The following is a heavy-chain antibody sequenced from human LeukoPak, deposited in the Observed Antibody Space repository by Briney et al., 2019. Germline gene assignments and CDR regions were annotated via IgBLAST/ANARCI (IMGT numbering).Heavy chain of an antibody. CDR2: INHSERT. J-gene: IGHJ4*02. CDR3: AGVPNYDILTGRMGYYFDY. D-gene: IGHD3-9*01. Sequence: PSETLSLTCAVYGGSFSGYYWSWLRQPPGKGWEGFGEINHSERTNYKPSLRSGVTISVDTSKNQFSLKLSSVTAADTAVYYCAGVPNYDILTGRMGYYFDYWGQGTLVTVSS. CDR1: GGSFSGYY. V-gene: IGHV4-34*01.